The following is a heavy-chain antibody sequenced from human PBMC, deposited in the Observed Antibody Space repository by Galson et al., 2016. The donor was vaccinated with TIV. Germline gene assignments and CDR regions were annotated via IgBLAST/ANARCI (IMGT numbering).Heavy chain of an antibody. J-gene: IGHJ3*02. D-gene: IGHD5-18*01. CDR1: GFAVNSNY. CDR2: IYSDGHT. V-gene: IGHV3-53*01. CDR3: ARVGDRGGYSYGDDAFDI. Sequence: SLRLSCAASGFAVNSNYMSWVRQAPGKGLAWVSLIYSDGHTYYADSVKGRFTISRDNSKNTLFLQMNTLRAEDTAVYYCARVGDRGGYSYGDDAFDIWGQGTMVTVSS.